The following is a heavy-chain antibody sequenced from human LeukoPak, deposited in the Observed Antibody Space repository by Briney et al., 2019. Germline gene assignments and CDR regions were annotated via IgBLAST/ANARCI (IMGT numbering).Heavy chain of an antibody. CDR3: ARDGSEFDY. CDR2: IYYSGTT. D-gene: IGHD1-14*01. CDR1: GGSISSGGYS. Sequence: PSETLSLTCTVSGGSISSGGYSWSWIRQHPGKGLEWIGYIYYSGTTYYNPSLRSRVTISVDTSKNQFSLKLSSVTAADTAVYYCARDGSEFDYWGQGTLVTVSS. J-gene: IGHJ4*02. V-gene: IGHV4-31*03.